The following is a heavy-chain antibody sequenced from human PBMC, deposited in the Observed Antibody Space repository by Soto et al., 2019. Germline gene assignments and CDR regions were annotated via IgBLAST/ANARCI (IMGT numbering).Heavy chain of an antibody. D-gene: IGHD3-22*01. CDR2: IYYSGST. Sequence: NPSETLSLTCTVSGGCISIGGYYWSWIRQHPGKGLEWIGYIYYSGSTYYNPSLKSRVTISVDTSKNQFSLKLSSVTAADTAVYYCASSAYYYDSSGPYPPNFGYWGQGTLVTVSS. CDR1: GGCISIGGYY. CDR3: ASSAYYYDSSGPYPPNFGY. J-gene: IGHJ4*02. V-gene: IGHV4-31*03.